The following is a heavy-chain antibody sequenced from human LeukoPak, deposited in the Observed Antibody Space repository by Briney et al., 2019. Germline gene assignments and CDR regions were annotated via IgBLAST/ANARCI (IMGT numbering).Heavy chain of an antibody. D-gene: IGHD1-14*01. CDR1: GFTYSGHW. CDR2: INQGGSDK. CDR3: TRDRSRAEDD. Sequence: GRSLRLSCAPSGFTYSGHWMSWVRQAPGKGLEWVANINQGGSDKYYVDSVKGRFTISRDNANNLLYLQMNSLRGEDTAVNYCTRDRSRAEDDWGQGTLVTVSS. J-gene: IGHJ4*02. V-gene: IGHV3-7*01.